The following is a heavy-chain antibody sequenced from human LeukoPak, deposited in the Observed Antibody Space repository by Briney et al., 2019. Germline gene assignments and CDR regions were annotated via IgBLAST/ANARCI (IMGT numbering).Heavy chain of an antibody. CDR3: ARGGRPNYYGSGSYPRPIDY. D-gene: IGHD3-10*01. V-gene: IGHV4-34*01. J-gene: IGHJ4*02. Sequence: KPSETLSLTCAVYGGSFSGYYWSWIRQPSGKGLEWIGEINHSGSTNYNPSLKSRVTISVDTSKNQFSLKLSSVTAADTAVYYCARGGRPNYYGSGSYPRPIDYWGQGTLVTVSS. CDR2: INHSGST. CDR1: GGSFSGYY.